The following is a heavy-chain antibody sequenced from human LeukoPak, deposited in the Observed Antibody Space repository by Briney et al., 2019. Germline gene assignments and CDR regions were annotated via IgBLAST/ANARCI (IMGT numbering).Heavy chain of an antibody. D-gene: IGHD3-9*01. J-gene: IGHJ4*02. CDR3: GAYDILTGSFDY. CDR2: IYYSGST. Sequence: SETLSLTCTVSGGSISSYYWSWIRQPPGKGLEWIGYIYYSGSTNYNPSLKSRVTISVDTSKNQFSLKLSSVTAADTAVYYCGAYDILTGSFDYRGQGTLVTVSS. CDR1: GGSISSYY. V-gene: IGHV4-59*08.